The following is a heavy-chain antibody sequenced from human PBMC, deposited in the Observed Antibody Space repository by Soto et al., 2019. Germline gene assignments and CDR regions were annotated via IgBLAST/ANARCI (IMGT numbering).Heavy chain of an antibody. Sequence: QVQLRESGPGLVKPSQTLSLTCTVSGGSINSGGYYCNWLSQHPGEGLERIGYMYYRGSTYYNPFLRRRLIISADTSESHFSLKLGSVTAADTAVYFCARGYRQSGYSSSWVFDSWGQGTLVNVSS. CDR2: MYYRGST. D-gene: IGHD6-13*01. J-gene: IGHJ4*02. CDR3: ARGYRQSGYSSSWVFDS. CDR1: GGSINSGGYY. V-gene: IGHV4-31*03.